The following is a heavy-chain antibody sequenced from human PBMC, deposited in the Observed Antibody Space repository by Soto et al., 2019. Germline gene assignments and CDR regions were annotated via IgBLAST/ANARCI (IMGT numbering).Heavy chain of an antibody. Sequence: QVQLVQSGAEMQKPGASVRISCKASGYIFATQGISWVRQAPGQGLEWVGWVSARNGQTIYAQQFHGRVTMTADTSTNTTYMELRSLRSDDTAVYYCARDESQWIDQPENHCNVMGVW. D-gene: IGHD2-2*03. V-gene: IGHV1-18*01. J-gene: IGHJ6*01. CDR3: ARDESQWIDQPENHCNVMGV. CDR1: GYIFATQG. CDR2: VSARNGQT.